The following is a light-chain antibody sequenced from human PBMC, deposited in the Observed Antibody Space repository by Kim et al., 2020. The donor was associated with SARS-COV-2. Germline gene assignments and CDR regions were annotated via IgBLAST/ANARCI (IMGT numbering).Light chain of an antibody. CDR2: GAS. Sequence: EIVSTQSPGTLSLSPGERATLSCRASQSVSSSYLAWYQQKPGQAPRLLIYGASSRATGIPDRFSGSGSGTDFTLTISRLEPEDFAVYYCQQYGNSPVWTFGQGTKVEIK. CDR3: QQYGNSPVWT. J-gene: IGKJ1*01. CDR1: QSVSSSY. V-gene: IGKV3-20*01.